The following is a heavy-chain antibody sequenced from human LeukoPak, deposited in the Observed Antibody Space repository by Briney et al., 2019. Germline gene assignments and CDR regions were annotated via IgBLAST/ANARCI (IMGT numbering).Heavy chain of an antibody. CDR2: IYPGDSDT. D-gene: IGHD2-15*01. Sequence: GESLKISFKGSGYSFTSYWIGWVRPMPGKGLEWMGIIYPGDSDTRYSPSFQGQVTISADKSISTAYLQWSSLKASDTAMYYCARPHDSPPSAFDIWGQGTMVTVSS. J-gene: IGHJ3*02. CDR1: GYSFTSYW. V-gene: IGHV5-51*01. CDR3: ARPHDSPPSAFDI.